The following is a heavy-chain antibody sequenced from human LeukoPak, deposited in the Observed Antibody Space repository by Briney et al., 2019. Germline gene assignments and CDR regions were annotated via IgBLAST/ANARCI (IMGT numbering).Heavy chain of an antibody. D-gene: IGHD1-1*01. CDR3: ARVASTTRRHDAFDL. Sequence: GASVKVSCKASGYTFTNYDINWVRQATGQGLEWMGWMNPNSGNAGYSQKFQDRVTMTRNTSISTAYMELSSLSSEDTAIYYCARVASTTRRHDAFDLWGQGTMVTVSS. V-gene: IGHV1-8*02. J-gene: IGHJ3*01. CDR2: MNPNSGNA. CDR1: GYTFTNYD.